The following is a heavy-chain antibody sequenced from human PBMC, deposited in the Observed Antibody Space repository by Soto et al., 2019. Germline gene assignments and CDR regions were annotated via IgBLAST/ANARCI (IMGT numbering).Heavy chain of an antibody. CDR2: IFSGGTT. J-gene: IGHJ4*02. CDR3: ARHLRSFDWLLYFDY. Sequence: EVQLVESGGGLIQPGGSLRLSCAASGFTVSSNYMSWVRQPPGKGLEWVSLIFSGGTTYYADSVKGRFTISRDTSKNTLYLQMNSLRAEDTAVYYCARHLRSFDWLLYFDYWGQGTLVTVSS. V-gene: IGHV3-53*01. D-gene: IGHD3-9*01. CDR1: GFTVSSNY.